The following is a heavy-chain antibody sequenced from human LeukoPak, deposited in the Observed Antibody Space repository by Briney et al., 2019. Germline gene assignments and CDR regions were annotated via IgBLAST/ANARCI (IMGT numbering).Heavy chain of an antibody. V-gene: IGHV3-23*01. Sequence: VQPGGSLRLSCAASGFAFRSYAMRWVRQAPGKGLEWVSSISGSGNRRDSADSVKGRFTISRDNSKNTLYLEMYSLRAEDTAVYYCAKDRGHCTNGVCHNYYYMDVWGKGTTVTVSS. CDR1: GFAFRSYA. CDR3: AKDRGHCTNGVCHNYYYMDV. D-gene: IGHD2-8*01. J-gene: IGHJ6*03. CDR2: ISGSGNRR.